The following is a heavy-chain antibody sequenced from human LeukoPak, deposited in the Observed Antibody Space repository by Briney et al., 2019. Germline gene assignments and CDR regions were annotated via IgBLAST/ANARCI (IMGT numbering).Heavy chain of an antibody. D-gene: IGHD3-10*01. CDR2: ISSSSSYI. V-gene: IGHV3-21*01. CDR1: GFTFSSYS. J-gene: IGHJ5*02. Sequence: PGGSLRLSCAASGFTFSSYSMNWVRQAPGRGLEWVSSISSSSSYIYYADSVKGRLTISRDDAKNSLYLQMNSLRAEDTAVYYCARDLVMVRGIGWFDPWGQGTLVTVSS. CDR3: ARDLVMVRGIGWFDP.